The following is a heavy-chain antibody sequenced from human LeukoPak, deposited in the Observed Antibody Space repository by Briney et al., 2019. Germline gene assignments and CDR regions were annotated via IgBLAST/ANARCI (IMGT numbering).Heavy chain of an antibody. D-gene: IGHD3-16*02. CDR3: ARDDLYDYVWGSYRAAAFDI. J-gene: IGHJ3*02. V-gene: IGHV1-69*05. Sequence: SVKVSCKASGGTFSSYAISWVRQAPGQGLEWMGRIIPIFGTANYAQKFQGRVTITTDESTSTAYMELSSLRSEDTAVYYCARDDLYDYVWGSYRAAAFDIWGQGTMVTVSP. CDR1: GGTFSSYA. CDR2: IIPIFGTA.